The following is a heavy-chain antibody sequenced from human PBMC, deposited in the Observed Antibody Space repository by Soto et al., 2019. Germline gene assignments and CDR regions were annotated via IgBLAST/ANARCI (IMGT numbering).Heavy chain of an antibody. Sequence: QVQLQASGPGLVKPSETLSLTCTVSGGSISSYYWSWIRQPPGKGLEWIGYIYYSGSTNYNPSLKSRVTISVDTSKVPCSLKLSSVTAADTAVYYCARNIGGTAGGWFDPWGQGTLVTVSS. J-gene: IGHJ5*02. CDR2: IYYSGST. D-gene: IGHD1-1*01. V-gene: IGHV4-59*01. CDR1: GGSISSYY. CDR3: ARNIGGTAGGWFDP.